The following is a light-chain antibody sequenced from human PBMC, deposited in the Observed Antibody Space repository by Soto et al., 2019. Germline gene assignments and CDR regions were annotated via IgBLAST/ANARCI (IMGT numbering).Light chain of an antibody. V-gene: IGKV3-15*01. J-gene: IGKJ2*03. CDR1: QSVSSN. CDR3: QQYNNWPYS. Sequence: EIVMTQSPATLSVSPGERATLSCRASQSVSSNLAWYQQKPGQAPRLLIQGASTRATGIPARFSGSGSGTEFTLTISSLQSEDFAVYYCQQYNNWPYSFAQGTKVDIK. CDR2: GAS.